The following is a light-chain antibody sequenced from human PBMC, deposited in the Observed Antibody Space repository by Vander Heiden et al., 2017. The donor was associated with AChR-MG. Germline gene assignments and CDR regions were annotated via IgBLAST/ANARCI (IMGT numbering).Light chain of an antibody. V-gene: IGKV3-15*01. CDR1: QSVSSN. CDR2: GAS. CDR3: QQYNNWARA. J-gene: IGKJ2*01. Sequence: EIVMTPSPATLSVSPGERATLSCRASQSVSSNLAWYQQKPGQAPRLLIYGASTRATGIPARFSGSGSGTEFTLTISSLQSEDFAVYYCQQYNNWARAFGQGTKLEIK.